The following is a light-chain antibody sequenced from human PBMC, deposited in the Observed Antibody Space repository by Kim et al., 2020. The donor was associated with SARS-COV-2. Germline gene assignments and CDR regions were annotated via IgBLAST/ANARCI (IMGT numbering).Light chain of an antibody. CDR3: QHTNSFPLT. J-gene: IGKJ4*01. CDR2: GAS. CDR1: QDISNW. V-gene: IGKV1-12*01. Sequence: ASVGDRVTITCRVSQDISNWLAWYQQKAGKAPKFLIYGASSLESGVPSRFSGSGSGTDFTLTISSLQPEDFATYYCQHTNSFPLTFGGGTKVDIK.